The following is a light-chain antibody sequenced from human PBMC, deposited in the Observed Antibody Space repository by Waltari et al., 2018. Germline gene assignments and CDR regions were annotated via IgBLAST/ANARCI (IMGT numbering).Light chain of an antibody. CDR2: GAS. CDR1: QSVRSN. V-gene: IGKV3-15*01. CDR3: QQYNNWLTWT. J-gene: IGKJ1*01. Sequence: EIVMTQSPATLSVSPGERATLSSRASQSVRSNLAWYQQKPGQAPRLLIYGASTRATGIPARFSGSGSGTEFTLTISSMQSEDFAVYYCQQYNNWLTWTFGQGTKVEIK.